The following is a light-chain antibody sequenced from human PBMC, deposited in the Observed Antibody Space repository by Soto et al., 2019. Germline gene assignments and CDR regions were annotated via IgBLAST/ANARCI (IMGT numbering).Light chain of an antibody. J-gene: IGLJ2*01. CDR2: EAT. CDR3: CSYAGSTAVI. V-gene: IGLV2-23*01. CDR1: SSDVGGYNL. Sequence: QSALTQPASVSGSPGQPNTISCTGTSSDVGGYNLVSWYQQHPGKIPKLIIYEATKRPSGISNRFSGSKSGNTASLTISGLQAEDEADYYCCSYAGSTAVIFGGGTKLTVL.